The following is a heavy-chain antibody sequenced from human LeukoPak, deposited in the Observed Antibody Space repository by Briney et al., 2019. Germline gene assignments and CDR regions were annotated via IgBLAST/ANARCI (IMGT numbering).Heavy chain of an antibody. Sequence: GGSLRLSCAASGFTFSSYEVNWVRQAPGKGLEWVSYISSSGSTIYYADSVKGRFTISRDNAKNSLYLQMNSLRAEDTAVYYCARDCSGGSCYGYWGQGTLVTVSS. J-gene: IGHJ4*02. CDR1: GFTFSSYE. D-gene: IGHD2-15*01. V-gene: IGHV3-48*03. CDR2: ISSSGSTI. CDR3: ARDCSGGSCYGY.